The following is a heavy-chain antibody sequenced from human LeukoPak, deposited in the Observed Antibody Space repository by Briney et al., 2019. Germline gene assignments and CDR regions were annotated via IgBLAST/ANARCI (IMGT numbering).Heavy chain of an antibody. CDR1: GGSISSGDYY. V-gene: IGHV4-30-4*01. J-gene: IGHJ4*02. CDR2: IYYSGST. CDR3: AKIQLWPHCFDY. D-gene: IGHD5-18*01. Sequence: PSETLSLTCTVSGGSISSGDYYWSWIRQPPGKGLEWIGYIYYSGSTYYNPSLKSRVTISVDTSKNQFSLKLSSVTAADTAVYYCAKIQLWPHCFDYWGQGTLVTVSS.